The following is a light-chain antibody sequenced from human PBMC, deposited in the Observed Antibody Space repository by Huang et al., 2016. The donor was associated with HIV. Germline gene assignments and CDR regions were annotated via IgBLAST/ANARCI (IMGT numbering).Light chain of an antibody. Sequence: DIQMTQSPSSLSTFVGDRVTITCRASQNINTFLQWYQEKPGKAPRLLIYSASSLEHGVQSMFSGSASGTEFTLTVSSVQPDDSATYYCQQTYRTPYTFGQGTKLDI. CDR3: QQTYRTPYT. CDR1: QNINTF. J-gene: IGKJ2*01. V-gene: IGKV1-39*01. CDR2: SAS.